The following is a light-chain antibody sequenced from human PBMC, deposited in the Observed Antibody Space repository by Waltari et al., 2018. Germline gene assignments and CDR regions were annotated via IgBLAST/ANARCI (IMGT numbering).Light chain of an antibody. CDR3: SSYAGSRSVV. J-gene: IGLJ2*01. V-gene: IGLV2-14*01. CDR2: DVA. CDR1: SSDVGGFNY. Sequence: QSALTQPASVSGSPGQSIAISCTGTSSDVGGFNYVSWYQQHPDKAPKRMIYDVANRPSGVSNRFSGSKSGNTASLTISGLQAEDEADYYCSSYAGSRSVVFGGGTKLTVL.